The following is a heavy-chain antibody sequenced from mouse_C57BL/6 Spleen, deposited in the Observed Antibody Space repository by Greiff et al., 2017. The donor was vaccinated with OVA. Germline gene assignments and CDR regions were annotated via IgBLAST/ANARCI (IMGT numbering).Heavy chain of an antibody. Sequence: EVKVVESGGGLVKPGGSLKLSCAASGFTFSSYAMSWVRQTPEKRLEWVATISDGGSYTYYPDNVKGRFTISRDNAKNNLYLQMSHLKSEDTAMYYCARGYFDYWGQGTTLTVSS. CDR3: ARGYFDY. CDR2: ISDGGSYT. V-gene: IGHV5-4*03. J-gene: IGHJ2*01. CDR1: GFTFSSYA.